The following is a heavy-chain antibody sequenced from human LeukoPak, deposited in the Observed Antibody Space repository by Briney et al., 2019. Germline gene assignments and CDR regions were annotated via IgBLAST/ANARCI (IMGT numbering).Heavy chain of an antibody. CDR1: GGTFSTYT. J-gene: IGHJ4*02. Sequence: SVKVSCXASGGTFSTYTISWVRQAHGQGLEWMGRIIPILGIANYAQKFQGRVTITADKSTSTAYMELSSLRSEDTAVYYCASSDCSGGSCYPFDYWGQGTLVTVSS. D-gene: IGHD2-15*01. CDR2: IIPILGIA. CDR3: ASSDCSGGSCYPFDY. V-gene: IGHV1-69*02.